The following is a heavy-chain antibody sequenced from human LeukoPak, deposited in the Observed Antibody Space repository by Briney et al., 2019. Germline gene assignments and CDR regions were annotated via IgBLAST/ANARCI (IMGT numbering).Heavy chain of an antibody. Sequence: GWSLRLSCAASRFTFSTYTMNWLRQAPGKGLEWVSSISSIGSTIYYADSVKGRFTISRDNAKNSLYLQMNSLRVEDTAVYYCARDLGATIFDFDYWGQGTLVTVSS. J-gene: IGHJ4*02. D-gene: IGHD1-26*01. V-gene: IGHV3-48*01. CDR3: ARDLGATIFDFDY. CDR1: RFTFSTYT. CDR2: ISSIGSTI.